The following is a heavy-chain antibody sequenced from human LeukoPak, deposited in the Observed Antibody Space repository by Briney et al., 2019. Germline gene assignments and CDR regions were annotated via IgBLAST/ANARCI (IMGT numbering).Heavy chain of an antibody. CDR2: ISVYNGNT. CDR1: GYIFINYG. Sequence: ASVKVSCKASGYIFINYGISWVRQAPGQGLEWMGWISVYNGNTDYAQKFQGRVTMTTDTSTTTAYMELRSLRSDDTAVYYCARLQVGGSTSSYYYYYTDFWVKGTTVTVSS. D-gene: IGHD3-10*01. V-gene: IGHV1-18*01. J-gene: IGHJ6*03. CDR3: ARLQVGGSTSSYYYYYTDF.